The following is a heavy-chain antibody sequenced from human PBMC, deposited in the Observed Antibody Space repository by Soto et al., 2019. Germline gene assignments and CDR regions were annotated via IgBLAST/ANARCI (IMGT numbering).Heavy chain of an antibody. CDR1: GFTFSSYA. J-gene: IGHJ5*02. D-gene: IGHD5-18*01. CDR3: AKGLGARGYSYSGAWFDP. Sequence: GGSLRLSCAASGFTFSSYAMSWVRQAPGKGLEWVSAISGSGGSTYYADSVKGRFTISRDNSKNTLYLQMNSLRAEDTAVYYCAKGLGARGYSYSGAWFDPWGQGTLVTVSS. CDR2: ISGSGGST. V-gene: IGHV3-23*01.